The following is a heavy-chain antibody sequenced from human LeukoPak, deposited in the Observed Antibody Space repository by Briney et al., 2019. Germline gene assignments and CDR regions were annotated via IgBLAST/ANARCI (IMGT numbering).Heavy chain of an antibody. D-gene: IGHD6-13*01. J-gene: IGHJ4*02. CDR2: INQDGSEK. CDR3: ARDRVWTVLY. V-gene: IGHV3-7*01. CDR1: GFTFSSYS. Sequence: GGSLRLSCAAFGFTFSSYSMSWVRQAPGKGLEWVANINQDGSEKYYVDSVKGRFTISRDNAKNSLYLQMNSLRAEDTAVYYCARDRVWTVLYWGQGTLVTVSS.